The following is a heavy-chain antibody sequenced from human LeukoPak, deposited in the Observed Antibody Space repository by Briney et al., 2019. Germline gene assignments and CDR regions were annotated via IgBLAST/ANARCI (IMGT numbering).Heavy chain of an antibody. CDR2: INPSGGST. CDR3: ARDGGVPIVGATGLDY. Sequence: ASVKVSCKASGYTFTSYYIHWVRQAPGQGLEWMGIINPSGGSTSYAQKFQGRVTMTRDMSTSTVYMELSSLRSEDTAVYYCARDGGVPIVGATGLDYWGQGTLVTVSS. V-gene: IGHV1-46*01. CDR1: GYTFTSYY. D-gene: IGHD1-26*01. J-gene: IGHJ4*02.